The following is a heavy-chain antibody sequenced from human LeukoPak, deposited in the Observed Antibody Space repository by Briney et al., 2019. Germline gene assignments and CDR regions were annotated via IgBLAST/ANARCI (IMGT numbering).Heavy chain of an antibody. Sequence: GGSLRLSCAASGFTFSSYAMSWVRQAPGKGLEWVSAISGSGGSTYYADSVKGRFTISRDNSKNTLYLQMNSLRAEDTAVYYCAKAPQLLCFGELLPIGPFDYWGQGTLVTVSS. CDR1: GFTFSSYA. CDR2: ISGSGGST. J-gene: IGHJ4*02. D-gene: IGHD3-10*01. CDR3: AKAPQLLCFGELLPIGPFDY. V-gene: IGHV3-23*01.